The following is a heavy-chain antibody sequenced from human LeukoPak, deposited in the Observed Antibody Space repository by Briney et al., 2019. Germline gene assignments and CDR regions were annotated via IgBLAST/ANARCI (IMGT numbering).Heavy chain of an antibody. V-gene: IGHV1-3*02. J-gene: IGHJ3*02. CDR2: SNAGNGNT. D-gene: IGHD3-3*01. CDR1: GYTFSSYA. Sequence: ASVKVSCKASGYTFSSYAMHWVRQAPGQRLEWMGWSNAGNGNTKYSQEFQGRVNITRDTSATTAYMEVSSLRSEDLAVYYCARGTVSGYRMDAFDIWGQGTMVTVSS. CDR3: ARGTVSGYRMDAFDI.